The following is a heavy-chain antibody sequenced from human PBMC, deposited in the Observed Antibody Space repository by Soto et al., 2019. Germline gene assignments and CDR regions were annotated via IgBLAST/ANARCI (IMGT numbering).Heavy chain of an antibody. CDR3: VRTRVPAAIDDFQM. V-gene: IGHV5-51*01. Sequence: PGASLKISWEASGDSFTRYWIGWVRQMPGKGLEWMGIIYPGDSDTRYSPSFQGRVTTSADKSISTAYLQWSSLKASDTAIYYCVRTRVPAAIDDFQMGGQGTMVNVSS. J-gene: IGHJ3*01. D-gene: IGHD2-2*01. CDR1: GDSFTRYW. CDR2: IYPGDSDT.